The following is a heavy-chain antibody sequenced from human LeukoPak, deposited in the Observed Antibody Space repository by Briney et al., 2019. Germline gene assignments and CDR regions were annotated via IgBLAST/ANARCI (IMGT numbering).Heavy chain of an antibody. CDR2: IWYDGSNK. CDR1: GFTFSSYG. V-gene: IGHV3-33*01. Sequence: GGSLRLSCAASGFTFSSYGMHWVRQAPGKGLEWVAVIWYDGSNKYYADSVKGRFTISRDNSKNTLYLQMNSLRAEDTAVYYCARDRLPGIAAARGRFDPWGQGTLVTVSS. D-gene: IGHD6-13*01. J-gene: IGHJ5*02. CDR3: ARDRLPGIAAARGRFDP.